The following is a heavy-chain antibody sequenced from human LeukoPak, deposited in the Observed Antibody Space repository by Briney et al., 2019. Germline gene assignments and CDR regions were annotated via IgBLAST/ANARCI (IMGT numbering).Heavy chain of an antibody. D-gene: IGHD3-10*01. V-gene: IGHV3-33*01. Sequence: GGSLRLSCAASGFTFISYGMLWVRQAPGKGLEWVAVIWYDGSNKYYADSVKGRFTISRDNSKNTLYLQMNSLRAEDTAVYYCARALTGEFGDYWGQGTLVTVSS. J-gene: IGHJ4*02. CDR2: IWYDGSNK. CDR1: GFTFISYG. CDR3: ARALTGEFGDY.